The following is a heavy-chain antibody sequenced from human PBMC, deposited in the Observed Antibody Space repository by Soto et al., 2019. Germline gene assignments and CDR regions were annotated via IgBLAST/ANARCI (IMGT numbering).Heavy chain of an antibody. CDR2: IYYSGST. Sequence: SETLSLTCTVSGGSVSSGSYYWSWIRQPPGKGLEWIGYIYYSGSTNDNPSLKSRVTISVDTSKNQFSLKLRSVTTADTAVYYCARESQLYSSSRGYYCCMDVWGQGTTVTVSS. V-gene: IGHV4-61*01. J-gene: IGHJ6*02. CDR1: GGSVSSGSYY. CDR3: ARESQLYSSSRGYYCCMDV. D-gene: IGHD6-13*01.